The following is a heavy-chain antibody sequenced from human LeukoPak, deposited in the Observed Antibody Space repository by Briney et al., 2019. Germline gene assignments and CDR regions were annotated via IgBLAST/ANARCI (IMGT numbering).Heavy chain of an antibody. CDR2: IWYDGSNK. D-gene: IGHD1-26*01. CDR3: AECGRSGSYSTYYFDY. Sequence: PGGSLRLSCAASGFTFSSYGMHWVRQAPGKGLEWVAVIWYDGSNKYYADSVKGRFTISRDNSKNTLYLQMNSLRAEDTAVYYCAECGRSGSYSTYYFDYWGQGTLVTVSS. V-gene: IGHV3-33*06. J-gene: IGHJ4*02. CDR1: GFTFSSYG.